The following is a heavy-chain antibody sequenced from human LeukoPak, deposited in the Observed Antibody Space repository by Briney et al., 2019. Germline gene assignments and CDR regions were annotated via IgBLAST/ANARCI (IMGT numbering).Heavy chain of an antibody. V-gene: IGHV3-30*18. CDR2: ISYDGSNK. J-gene: IGHJ6*02. D-gene: IGHD1-26*01. CDR3: AKGQLVGATSYYYYVMDV. Sequence: GGSLRLSCAASGFTFSSYGMHWVRQAPGKGLEWVAVISYDGSNKYYADSVKGRFTISRDNSKNTLYLQMNSLRAEDTAVYYCAKGQLVGATSYYYYVMDVWGQGTTVTVSS. CDR1: GFTFSSYG.